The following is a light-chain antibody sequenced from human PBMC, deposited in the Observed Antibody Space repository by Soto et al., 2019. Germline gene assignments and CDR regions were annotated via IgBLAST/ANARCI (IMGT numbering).Light chain of an antibody. Sequence: EMVMTQSPATLSVSPGERVTLSCRASESVHRNLAWYQQKPGQGPSLLIYYASTRATGVPDRFTGSGSGTEFTLTISSLQFEDFGVYHCQHYSNWPPTLGPGTKVEIK. V-gene: IGKV3-15*01. J-gene: IGKJ3*01. CDR1: ESVHRN. CDR3: QHYSNWPPT. CDR2: YAS.